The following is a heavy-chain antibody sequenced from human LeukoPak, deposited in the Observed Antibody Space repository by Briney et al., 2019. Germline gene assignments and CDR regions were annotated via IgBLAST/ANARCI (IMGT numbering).Heavy chain of an antibody. V-gene: IGHV4-39*07. D-gene: IGHD6-13*01. CDR3: ARNEPFRWGQQLVSGAAFDI. CDR1: GGSISSSSYY. Sequence: PSETLSLTCTVSGGSISSSSYYWGWIRQPPGKGLEWIGSIYYSGSTYYNPSLKSRVTISVDTSKNQFSLKLSSVTAADTAVYYCARNEPFRWGQQLVSGAAFDIWGQGTMVTVSS. J-gene: IGHJ3*02. CDR2: IYYSGST.